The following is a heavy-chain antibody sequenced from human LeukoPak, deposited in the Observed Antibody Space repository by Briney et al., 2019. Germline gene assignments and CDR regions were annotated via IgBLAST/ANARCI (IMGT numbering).Heavy chain of an antibody. J-gene: IGHJ6*03. Sequence: GASVKVSCKASGYTFTSYDVNWVRQATGQGLEWMGWMNPNSGNTGYAQKLQGRVTITRNTSISTAYMELSRLRSEDTAVYYCARGSRTFITIFGVVIRGHDYYYYMKVSGKGTTVTVSS. D-gene: IGHD3-3*01. CDR3: ARGSRTFITIFGVVIRGHDYYYYMKV. CDR1: GYTFTSYD. V-gene: IGHV1-8*03. CDR2: MNPNSGNT.